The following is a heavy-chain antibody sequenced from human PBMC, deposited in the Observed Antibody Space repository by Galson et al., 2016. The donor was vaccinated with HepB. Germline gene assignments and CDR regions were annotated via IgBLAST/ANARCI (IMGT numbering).Heavy chain of an antibody. Sequence: SVKVSCKASGFRFDGFYIHWVRQAPGQGPEWLGVLNPVGGGTTYEQKFKGRLSLTRDGSTTTFNLELTNMDPVDAGTYYCARTFTEVERIAVFGSFDIWGQGTMVTVSS. J-gene: IGHJ3*02. CDR2: LNPVGGGT. CDR1: GFRFDGFY. V-gene: IGHV1-46*02. D-gene: IGHD6-19*01. CDR3: ARTFTEVERIAVFGSFDI.